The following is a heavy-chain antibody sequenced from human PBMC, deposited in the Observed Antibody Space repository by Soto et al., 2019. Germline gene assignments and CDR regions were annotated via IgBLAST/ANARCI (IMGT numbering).Heavy chain of an antibody. CDR3: ARHLAVAGYFDS. V-gene: IGHV1-69*12. J-gene: IGHJ4*02. Sequence: QVQLVQSGAEVKKPGSSVKVSCKASGDIFSSYAISWVRQAPGQGLEWMGGIIPIFDTTNYAQKFQGRVTITADESTRTAYMELSSLRSEDTAVYYCARHLAVAGYFDSWGQGTLVTVSS. D-gene: IGHD6-19*01. CDR2: IIPIFDTT. CDR1: GDIFSSYA.